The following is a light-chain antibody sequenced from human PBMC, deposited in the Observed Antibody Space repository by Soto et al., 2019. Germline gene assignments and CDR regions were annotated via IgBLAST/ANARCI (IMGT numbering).Light chain of an antibody. CDR3: SSYTSSSTPG. CDR2: DVS. J-gene: IGLJ1*01. V-gene: IGLV2-14*01. Sequence: QSVLTHPASVSGSPGQSITISCTGTSSDVGGYNYVSWYQQHPGKAPKLMIYDVSNRPSGVSNRFSGSKSGNTASLTISGLQAEDEADYYCSSYTSSSTPGFGTGTKVTVL. CDR1: SSDVGGYNY.